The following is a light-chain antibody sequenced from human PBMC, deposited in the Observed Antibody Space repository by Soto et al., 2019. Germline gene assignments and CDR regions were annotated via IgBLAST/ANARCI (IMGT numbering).Light chain of an antibody. Sequence: IQLTQSPSSLSASVGARVPITCRASQGISSYLAWYQQKPGKAPKLLIYAASTLQSGVPSRFSGSGSGADFTLTIGSLQPEDFATYYCQQLNSYPITFGQGARLEI. CDR2: AAS. V-gene: IGKV1-9*01. CDR3: QQLNSYPIT. CDR1: QGISSY. J-gene: IGKJ5*01.